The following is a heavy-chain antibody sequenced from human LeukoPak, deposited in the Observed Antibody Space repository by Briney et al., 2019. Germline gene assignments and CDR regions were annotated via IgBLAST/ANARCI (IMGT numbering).Heavy chain of an antibody. CDR1: GGSFSGYY. Sequence: SETLSLTCAVYGGSFSGYYWSWIRQPPGKGLEWIGEINHSGSTNYNPSLKGRVTISVDTFKNQFSLKLSSVTAADTAVYYCARHVGATSSSWVIFFRAAHWFDPWGQGTLVTVSS. D-gene: IGHD3-10*02. CDR2: INHSGST. CDR3: ARHVGATSSSWVIFFRAAHWFDP. V-gene: IGHV4-34*01. J-gene: IGHJ5*02.